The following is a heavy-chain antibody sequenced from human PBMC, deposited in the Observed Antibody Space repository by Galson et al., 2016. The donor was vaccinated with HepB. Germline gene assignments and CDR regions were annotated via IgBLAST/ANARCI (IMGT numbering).Heavy chain of an antibody. J-gene: IGHJ4*02. D-gene: IGHD7-27*01. CDR2: TYYRSNWHN. Sequence: CAISGDSVSSNSAGWNWIRQSPSRGLEWLGRTYYRSNWHNDYAESVEIRISINPDTAKNQFSLQLNSVTPEDTAIYYCARSYLLGRGFGSWGQGTLVTVSS. CDR3: ARSYLLGRGFGS. V-gene: IGHV6-1*01. CDR1: GDSVSSNSAG.